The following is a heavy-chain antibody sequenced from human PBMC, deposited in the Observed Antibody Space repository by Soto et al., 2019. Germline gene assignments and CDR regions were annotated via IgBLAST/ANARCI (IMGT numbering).Heavy chain of an antibody. Sequence: GGSLRLSCAASGFTFSSYGMHWVRQAPGKGLEWVAVIWYDGSNKYYADSVKGRFTISRDNSKNTLYLQMNSLRAEDTAVYYCARQTPRYVAVAGTGAGAVMPAESCFDYWGQGTLVTVSS. D-gene: IGHD6-19*01. J-gene: IGHJ4*02. CDR1: GFTFSSYG. CDR3: ARQTPRYVAVAGTGAGAVMPAESCFDY. CDR2: IWYDGSNK. V-gene: IGHV3-33*01.